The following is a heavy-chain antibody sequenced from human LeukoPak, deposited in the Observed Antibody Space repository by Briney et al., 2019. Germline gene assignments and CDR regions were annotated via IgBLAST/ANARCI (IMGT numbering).Heavy chain of an antibody. CDR2: ISYDGSNK. D-gene: IGHD6-19*01. CDR3: ARDHSSGWPHPRWFDP. V-gene: IGHV3-30*04. Sequence: GRSLRLSCAASGFTFSSYAMHWVRQAPGKGLEWVAVISYDGSNKYYADSVKGRFTISRDNSKNTLYLQMNSLRAEDTAVYYCARDHSSGWPHPRWFDPWGQGTLVTVSS. CDR1: GFTFSSYA. J-gene: IGHJ5*02.